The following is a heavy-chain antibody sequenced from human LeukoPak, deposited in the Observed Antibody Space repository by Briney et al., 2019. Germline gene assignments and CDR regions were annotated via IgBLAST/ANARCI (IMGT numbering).Heavy chain of an antibody. J-gene: IGHJ4*02. V-gene: IGHV4-4*07. CDR3: AREYYYYDSSGPPPPYYFDY. CDR2: IYTSGST. Sequence: SETLSLTCTVSGGSISSYYWSWIRQPAGKGLEWIGRIYTSGSTNYNPSLKSRVTISVDTSKNQFSLKLSSVTAADTAVYYCAREYYYYDSSGPPPPYYFDYWGQGTLVTVSS. D-gene: IGHD3-22*01. CDR1: GGSISSYY.